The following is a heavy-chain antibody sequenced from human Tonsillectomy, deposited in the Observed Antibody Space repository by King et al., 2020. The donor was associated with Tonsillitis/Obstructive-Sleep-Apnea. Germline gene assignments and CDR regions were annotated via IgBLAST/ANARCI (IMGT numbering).Heavy chain of an antibody. J-gene: IGHJ3*02. V-gene: IGHV4-59*01. CDR2: IYYSGST. Sequence: QLQESGPGLVKPSETLSLTCTVSGGSISSYYWSWIRQPPGKGLEWIGYIYYSGSTNYNPSLKSRVTISVDTSKNQFSLKLSSVTAADTAVYYCARMEYRAGNAFDIWGQGTMDTVSS. CDR3: ARMEYRAGNAFDI. CDR1: GGSISSYY. D-gene: IGHD2/OR15-2a*01.